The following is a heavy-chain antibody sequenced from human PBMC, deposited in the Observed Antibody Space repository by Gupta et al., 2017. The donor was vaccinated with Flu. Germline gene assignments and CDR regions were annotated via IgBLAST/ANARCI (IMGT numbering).Heavy chain of an antibody. CDR3: ARGSSARYWFFDL. CDR2: ISSSSSYI. Sequence: EVQLVESGGGLVKPGGSLSLSCAASVFSFSTYNMNWVRQAPGKGLEWVSSISSSSSYIYYADSVKGRVTISRDNAKNSLYLQMDSLRAEDTAVYYCARGSSARYWFFDLWGRGTLVTVSS. J-gene: IGHJ2*01. D-gene: IGHD3-10*01. V-gene: IGHV3-21*01. CDR1: VFSFSTYN.